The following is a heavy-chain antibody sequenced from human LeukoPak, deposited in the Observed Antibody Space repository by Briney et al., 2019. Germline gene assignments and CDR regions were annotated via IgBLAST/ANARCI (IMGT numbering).Heavy chain of an antibody. CDR1: GFTFSSSA. CDR2: ISGSGGST. CDR3: AKVSSSGWPNPFDY. Sequence: SGGSLRLSCAASGFTFSSSAMSWVRQAPGKGLEWVSAISGSGGSTYYADSVKGRFTISRDNSKNTLYLQMNSLRAEDTAVYYCAKVSSSGWPNPFDYWGQGTLVTVSS. J-gene: IGHJ4*02. D-gene: IGHD6-19*01. V-gene: IGHV3-23*01.